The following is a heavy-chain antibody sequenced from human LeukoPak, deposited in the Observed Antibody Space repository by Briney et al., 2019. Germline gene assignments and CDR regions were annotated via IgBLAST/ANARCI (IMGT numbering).Heavy chain of an antibody. Sequence: GGSLGLSCAASGFTFSDYYMSWIRQAPGKGLEWVSYISSSGSTIYYADSVKGRFTISRDNAKNSLYLQMNSLRAEDTAVYYCARELLWFGELLGGMDVWGQGTTVTVSS. CDR1: GFTFSDYY. J-gene: IGHJ6*02. D-gene: IGHD3-10*01. CDR2: ISSSGSTI. V-gene: IGHV3-11*01. CDR3: ARELLWFGELLGGMDV.